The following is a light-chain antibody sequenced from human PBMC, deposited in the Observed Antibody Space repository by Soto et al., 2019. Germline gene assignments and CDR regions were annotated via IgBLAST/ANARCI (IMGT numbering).Light chain of an antibody. Sequence: QSVLTQPPSASGSPGQSVTISCTGTSSDIGGYKYVSWYQQRPGKAPKLMIYEVIKRPSGVPDRFSGSKSGDTASLTVSGLQAEDEADYYCSSYAANNKRVFGGGTKLTVL. CDR2: EVI. V-gene: IGLV2-8*01. CDR1: SSDIGGYKY. J-gene: IGLJ3*02. CDR3: SSYAANNKRV.